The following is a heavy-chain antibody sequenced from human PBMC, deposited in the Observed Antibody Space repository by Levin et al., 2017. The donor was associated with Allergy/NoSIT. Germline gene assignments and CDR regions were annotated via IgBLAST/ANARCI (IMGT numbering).Heavy chain of an antibody. J-gene: IGHJ4*02. D-gene: IGHD2-21*01. CDR2: INGGGANT. V-gene: IGHV3-23*01. CDR3: ARVGTGGDRFDY. Sequence: LSLTCAASGFTFSGYAMGWVRQAPGKGLEWVSAINGGGANTYYADSVKGRFTISRDNSKSTLFLQMNSLRADDTAVYYCARVGTGGDRFDYWGQGTLVTVSS. CDR1: GFTFSGYA.